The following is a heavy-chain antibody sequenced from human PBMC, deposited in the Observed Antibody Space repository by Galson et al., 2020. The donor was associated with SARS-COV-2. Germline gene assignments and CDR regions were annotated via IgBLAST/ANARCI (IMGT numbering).Heavy chain of an antibody. CDR1: GYSISSGYY. J-gene: IGHJ4*02. CDR3: ARTDSGGERTRFDY. V-gene: IGHV4-38-2*02. D-gene: IGHD6-19*01. CDR2: IYHSGST. Sequence: SETLSLTCTVSGYSISSGYYWGWIRQPPGKGLEWIGSIYHSGSTYYNPSLKSRVTISVDTSKNQFSLKLSSVTAADTAVYYCARTDSGGERTRFDYWGQGTLVTVSS.